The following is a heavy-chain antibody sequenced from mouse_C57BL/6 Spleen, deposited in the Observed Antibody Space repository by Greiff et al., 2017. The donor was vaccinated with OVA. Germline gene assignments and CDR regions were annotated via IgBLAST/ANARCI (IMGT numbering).Heavy chain of an antibody. CDR1: GYTFTDYY. D-gene: IGHD3-1*01. CDR2: INPNNGGT. CDR3: ARYRALKEPRYYFDY. V-gene: IGHV1-26*01. J-gene: IGHJ2*01. Sequence: EVQLQQSGPELVKPGASVKISCKASGYTFTDYYMNWVKQSHGKSLEWIGDINPNNGGTSYNQKFKGKATLTVDKSSSTAYMELRSLTSEDSAVYYCARYRALKEPRYYFDYWGQGTTLTVSS.